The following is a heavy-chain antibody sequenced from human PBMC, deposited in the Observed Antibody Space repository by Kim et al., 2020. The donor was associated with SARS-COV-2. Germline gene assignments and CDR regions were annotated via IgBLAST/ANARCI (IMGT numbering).Heavy chain of an antibody. D-gene: IGHD3-10*01. V-gene: IGHV1-8*01. J-gene: IGHJ5*02. CDR1: GYTFTSYD. CDR2: MNPNSGNT. CDR3: ARMGANYGSGSYYIKGGYDT. Sequence: ASVKVSCKASGYTFTSYDINWVRQATGQGLEWMGWMNPNSGNTGYAQKFQGRVTMTRNTSISTAYMELSSLRSEDTAVYYCARMGANYGSGSYYIKGGYDTWGQGTLVTVSS.